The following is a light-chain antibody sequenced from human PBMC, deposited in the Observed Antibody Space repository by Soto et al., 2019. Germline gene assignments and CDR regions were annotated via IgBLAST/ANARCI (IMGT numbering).Light chain of an antibody. Sequence: QSVLTQAPSASGTPGQRVTISCSGSSSNIGSNTVTWYQQVPGTAPKLLIYSNDQRPSGVPDRFSGSKSGTSASLAIAGLQSEDEADYYCAAWDDSLNGWVFGGWTKRTVL. J-gene: IGLJ3*02. V-gene: IGLV1-44*01. CDR2: SND. CDR3: AAWDDSLNGWV. CDR1: SSNIGSNT.